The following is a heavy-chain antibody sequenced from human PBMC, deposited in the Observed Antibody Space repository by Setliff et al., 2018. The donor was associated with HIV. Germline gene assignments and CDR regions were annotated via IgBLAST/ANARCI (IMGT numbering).Heavy chain of an antibody. Sequence: GASVKVSCKASGYTFTAYYMHWVRQAPGQGLEWMGWIYPNSGGTKYAQKFQGRVTMTTDTSTSTVYMELRSLRSDDTAVYYCASSVDNYGDNRWFDPWGQGTLVTVSS. V-gene: IGHV1-2*02. CDR2: IYPNSGGT. CDR1: GYTFTAYY. D-gene: IGHD4-17*01. CDR3: ASSVDNYGDNRWFDP. J-gene: IGHJ5*02.